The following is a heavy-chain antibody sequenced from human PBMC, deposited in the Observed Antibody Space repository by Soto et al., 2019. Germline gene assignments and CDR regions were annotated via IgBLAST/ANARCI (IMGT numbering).Heavy chain of an antibody. J-gene: IGHJ4*02. V-gene: IGHV1-69*13. CDR1: GGTFSSYA. D-gene: IGHD6-13*01. CDR2: IIPIFGTA. Sequence: ASVKVSCKASGGTFSSYAISWVRQAPGQGLEWMGGIIPIFGTANYAQKFQGRVTITADESTSTAYMELSSLRSEDTAVYYCARDGRSAAAGGRYYFDYWGQGTLVTVSS. CDR3: ARDGRSAAAGGRYYFDY.